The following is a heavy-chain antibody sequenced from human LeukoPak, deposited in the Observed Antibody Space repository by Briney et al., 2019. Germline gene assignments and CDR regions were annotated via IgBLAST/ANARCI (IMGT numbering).Heavy chain of an antibody. CDR3: ARDSDS. J-gene: IGHJ5*01. CDR1: GGSISSYY. V-gene: IGHV4-59*12. Sequence: SETLSLTCTVSGGSISSYYWSWIRQPPGKGLEWIGSIYQSGTTSYNPSLKSRVTISVDTSKNQFSLKLRSVTAADTAVYYCARDSDSWGQGTLVTVSS. CDR2: IYQSGTT.